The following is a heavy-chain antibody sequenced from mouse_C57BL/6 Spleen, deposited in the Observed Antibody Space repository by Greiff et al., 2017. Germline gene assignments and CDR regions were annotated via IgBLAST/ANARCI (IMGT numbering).Heavy chain of an antibody. V-gene: IGHV1-15*01. D-gene: IGHD1-1*01. CDR2: IDPETGGT. Sequence: VQLVESGAELVRPGASVTLSCKASGYTFTDYEMHWVKQTPVHGLEWIGAIDPETGGTAYNQKFKGKAILTADKSSSTAYMELRSLTSEDSAVYYCTRGRLRDYWGQGTTLTVSS. CDR3: TRGRLRDY. J-gene: IGHJ2*01. CDR1: GYTFTDYE.